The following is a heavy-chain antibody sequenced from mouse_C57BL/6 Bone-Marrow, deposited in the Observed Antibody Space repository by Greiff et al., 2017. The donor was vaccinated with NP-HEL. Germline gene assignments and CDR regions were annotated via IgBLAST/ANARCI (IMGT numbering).Heavy chain of an antibody. J-gene: IGHJ3*01. CDR3: TLGFAY. V-gene: IGHV1-15*01. CDR1: GYTFTDYE. CDR2: IDPETGGT. Sequence: VQGVESGAELVRPGASVTLSCKASGYTFTDYEMHWVKQTPVHGLEWIGAIDPETGGTAYNQKFKGKAILTADKSSSTAYMELRSLASEDSAVYYCTLGFAYWGQGTLVTVSA.